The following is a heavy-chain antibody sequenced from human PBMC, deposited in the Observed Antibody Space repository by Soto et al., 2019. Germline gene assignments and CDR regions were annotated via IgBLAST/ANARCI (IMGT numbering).Heavy chain of an antibody. Sequence: LSLTCAASGFTFSSYAMHWVRQAPGKGLEYVSAISSNGGSTYYANSVKGRFTISRDNSKNTLYLQMGSLRAEDMAVYYCAREGAIAAAGRDAFDIWGQGTMVTVSS. J-gene: IGHJ3*02. CDR2: ISSNGGST. D-gene: IGHD6-13*01. V-gene: IGHV3-64*01. CDR3: AREGAIAAAGRDAFDI. CDR1: GFTFSSYA.